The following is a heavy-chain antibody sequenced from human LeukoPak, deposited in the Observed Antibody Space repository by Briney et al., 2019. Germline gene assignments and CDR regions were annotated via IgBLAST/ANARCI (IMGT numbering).Heavy chain of an antibody. CDR2: IYHSGST. Sequence: SETLSLTCAVSGGSISSSNWWSWVRQPPGKGLEWIGEIYHSGSTNYNPSLKSRVTISVDKSKNQFSLKLSSVTAADTAVYYCARDYPNPITIFGVVTSQWFDPWGQGTLVTVSS. V-gene: IGHV4-4*02. CDR1: GGSISSSNW. J-gene: IGHJ5*02. D-gene: IGHD3-3*01. CDR3: ARDYPNPITIFGVVTSQWFDP.